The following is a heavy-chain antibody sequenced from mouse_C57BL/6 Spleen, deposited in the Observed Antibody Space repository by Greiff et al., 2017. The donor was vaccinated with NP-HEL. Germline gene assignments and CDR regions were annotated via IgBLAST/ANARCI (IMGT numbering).Heavy chain of an antibody. Sequence: DVHLVESGGGLVQPGGSLKLSCAASGFTFSDYYMYWVRQTPEKRLEWVAYISNGGGSTYYPDTVKGRFTISRDNAKNTLYLQMSRLKSEDTAMYYCARLSMVTTGFAYWGQGTLVTVSA. CDR1: GFTFSDYY. J-gene: IGHJ3*01. V-gene: IGHV5-12*01. D-gene: IGHD2-2*01. CDR3: ARLSMVTTGFAY. CDR2: ISNGGGST.